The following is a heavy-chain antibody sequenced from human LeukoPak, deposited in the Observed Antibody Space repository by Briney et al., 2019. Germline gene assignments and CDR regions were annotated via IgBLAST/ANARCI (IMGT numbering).Heavy chain of an antibody. V-gene: IGHV4-4*07. CDR2: IYSSGST. CDR1: GGSISSYY. Sequence: SSETLSPTCTVSGGSISSYYWSWIRQPAGKALQWIGRIYSSGSTNYNPSLKSRVTMSVDTSKNQFSLRLSSVTAADTAVYYCARDLGFWSGPDYWGQGTLVTVSS. J-gene: IGHJ4*02. D-gene: IGHD3-3*01. CDR3: ARDLGFWSGPDY.